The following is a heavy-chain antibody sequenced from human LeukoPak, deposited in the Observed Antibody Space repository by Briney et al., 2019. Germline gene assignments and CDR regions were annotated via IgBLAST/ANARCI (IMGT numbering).Heavy chain of an antibody. CDR1: GLTFSRHA. CDR3: AKEGGYCSSSSCSDYFDY. V-gene: IGHV3-23*01. Sequence: GGSLRLSCAASGLTFSRHALGWARQAPGKGLQWVSSISGGGGSTYYADTVKGRFTISRDNSKDTLYLQVNGLRAEDTAVYYCAKEGGYCSSSSCSDYFDYWGQGTLVTVSS. J-gene: IGHJ4*02. D-gene: IGHD2-2*01. CDR2: ISGGGGST.